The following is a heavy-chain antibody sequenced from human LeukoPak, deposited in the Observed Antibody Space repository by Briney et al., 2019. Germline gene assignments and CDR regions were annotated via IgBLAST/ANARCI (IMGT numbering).Heavy chain of an antibody. J-gene: IGHJ4*02. CDR2: ISSSSSYI. CDR1: GFTFSSYS. Sequence: PWGSLRLSCAASGFTFSSYSMNWVRQAPGKGLEWVSSISSSSSYIYYADSVKGRFTISRDNAKNSLYLQMNSLRAEDTAVYYCARVGTEDGFDYWGQGTLVTVSS. CDR3: ARVGTEDGFDY. V-gene: IGHV3-21*01. D-gene: IGHD3-10*01.